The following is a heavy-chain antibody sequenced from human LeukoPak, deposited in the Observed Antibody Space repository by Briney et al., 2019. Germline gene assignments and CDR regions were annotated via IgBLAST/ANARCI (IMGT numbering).Heavy chain of an antibody. J-gene: IGHJ5*02. CDR2: IYYSGST. Sequence: PSETLSLTCTVSGGSISSYYWSWIRQPPGKGLEWIGYIYYSGSTNYNPSLKSRVTISVDTSKNQFSLKLSSVTAADTAVYYCARDFSAVDTAMVRGWFDPWGQGTLVTVSS. V-gene: IGHV4-59*01. D-gene: IGHD5-18*01. CDR1: GGSISSYY. CDR3: ARDFSAVDTAMVRGWFDP.